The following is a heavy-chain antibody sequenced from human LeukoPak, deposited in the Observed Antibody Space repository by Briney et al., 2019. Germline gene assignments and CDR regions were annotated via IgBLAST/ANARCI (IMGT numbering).Heavy chain of an antibody. CDR1: GFTFSSYA. V-gene: IGHV3-23*01. J-gene: IGHJ3*02. Sequence: PGGSLRLSCAASGFTFSSYAMSWVRRALGKGLEWVSAISGSGGSTYYADSVKGRFTISRDNSKNTLYLQMNSLRAEDTAVYYCAKGYSGYEVGAFDIWGQGTMVTVSS. D-gene: IGHD5-12*01. CDR2: ISGSGGST. CDR3: AKGYSGYEVGAFDI.